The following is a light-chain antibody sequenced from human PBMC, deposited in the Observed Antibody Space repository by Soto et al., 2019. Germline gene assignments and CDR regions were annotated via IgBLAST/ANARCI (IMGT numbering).Light chain of an antibody. CDR1: SSDGGSHSL. CDR2: EGS. J-gene: IGLJ1*01. CDR3: CSYAGSRTIYV. V-gene: IGLV2-23*01. Sequence: QSALTQPASGCGSPGQSITISCTLTSSDGGSHSLVCWYQHHPGKARKLMRCEGSKRHSGLSSRFSGSKSATTASLTIPGLQPPDEAEYYCCSYAGSRTIYVFGTGTKVTAL.